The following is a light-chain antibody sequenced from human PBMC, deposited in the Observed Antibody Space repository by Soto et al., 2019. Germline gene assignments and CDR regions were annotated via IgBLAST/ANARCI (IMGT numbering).Light chain of an antibody. J-gene: IGKJ5*01. CDR3: HHRGT. CDR2: EAS. V-gene: IGKV3-11*01. Sequence: EIVLTQFPATLSLSLGERATLSRKASQSVSNNAGWYQQKPGQAHRLLIPEASDRATGIPARFSGSGSGTDLTLTISSLEPEDFAVDHCHHRGTFGQGTRLEIK. CDR1: QSVSNN.